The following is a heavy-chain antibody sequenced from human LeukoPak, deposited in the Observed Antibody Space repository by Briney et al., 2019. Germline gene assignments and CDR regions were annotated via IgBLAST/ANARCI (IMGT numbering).Heavy chain of an antibody. D-gene: IGHD3-3*01. J-gene: IGHJ5*01. CDR3: AYPIKLASTGITVDS. CDR1: GFTFSDYG. V-gene: IGHV3-30*02. Sequence: GGSLRLSCVASGFTFSDYGMHWVRQAPGKGLEWVAFIWYDGTLTYYRDSVKGRFTISRDNSMNTVDLQMNSLRTDDTAIYYCAYPIKLASTGITVDSWGQGTLVTVSS. CDR2: IWYDGTLT.